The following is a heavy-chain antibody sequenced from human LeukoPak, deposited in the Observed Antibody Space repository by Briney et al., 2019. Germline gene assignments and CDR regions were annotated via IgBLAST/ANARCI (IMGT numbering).Heavy chain of an antibody. D-gene: IGHD3-16*01. Sequence: ASVKVSCKASGYTFTSYDINWVRQATGQGLEWMGWVNPNSGHTGFAQKFQGRVSMTSNTSISTAYMEVRSLRSEDTAVYYCATGYYVWGSSSNFDYWGQGTLVTVSS. J-gene: IGHJ4*02. V-gene: IGHV1-8*01. CDR2: VNPNSGHT. CDR3: ATGYYVWGSSSNFDY. CDR1: GYTFTSYD.